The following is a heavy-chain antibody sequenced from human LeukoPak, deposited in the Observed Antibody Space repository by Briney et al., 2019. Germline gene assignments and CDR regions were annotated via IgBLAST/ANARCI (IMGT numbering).Heavy chain of an antibody. Sequence: GGSLRLSCIASGFTLSDFAMNWVRQAPGKGLECVSAVSGSGGYTYYAASVAGRFTISRDNSKNTLYLQMNSLRAEDTAVYYCAKDTTISIAVAGFDYWGQGTLVTVSS. CDR2: VSGSGGYT. CDR3: AKDTTISIAVAGFDY. V-gene: IGHV3-23*01. J-gene: IGHJ4*02. CDR1: GFTLSDFA. D-gene: IGHD6-19*01.